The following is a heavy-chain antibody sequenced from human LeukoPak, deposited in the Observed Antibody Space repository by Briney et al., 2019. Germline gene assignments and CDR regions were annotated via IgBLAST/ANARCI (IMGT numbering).Heavy chain of an antibody. Sequence: PSETLSLTCTVSGGSISSSSYYWGWIRQPPGKGLEWIGIIYYSGSTYYNPSLKSRVTISVDTSKNQFSLKLSSVTAADTAVYYCARVPRLGNRAGTHPGYWGQGTLVTVSS. CDR3: ARVPRLGNRAGTHPGY. V-gene: IGHV4-39*07. CDR2: IYYSGST. CDR1: GGSISSSSYY. J-gene: IGHJ4*02. D-gene: IGHD2/OR15-2a*01.